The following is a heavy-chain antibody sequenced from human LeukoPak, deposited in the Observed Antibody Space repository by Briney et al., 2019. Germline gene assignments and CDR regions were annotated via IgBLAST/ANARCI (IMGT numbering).Heavy chain of an antibody. D-gene: IGHD7-27*01. V-gene: IGHV1-18*01. CDR3: ARGDGRNWGYRDHAFGI. J-gene: IGHJ3*02. Sequence: EASVKVSCKASGYTFTSYGISWVRQAPGQGLEWMGWISAYNGNTNYAQKLQGRVTMTTDTSTSTAYMELRSLGSDDTAVYYCARGDGRNWGYRDHAFGIWGQGTMVTVSS. CDR1: GYTFTSYG. CDR2: ISAYNGNT.